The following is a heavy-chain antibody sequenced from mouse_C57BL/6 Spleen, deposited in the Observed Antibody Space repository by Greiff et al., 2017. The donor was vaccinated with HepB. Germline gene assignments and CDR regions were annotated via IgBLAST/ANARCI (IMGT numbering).Heavy chain of an antibody. Sequence: LQESGAELVRPGTSVKVSCKASGYAFTNYLIEWVKQRPGQGLEWIGVINPGSGGTNYNEKFKGKATLTADKSSSTAYMQLSSLTSEDSAVYFCARWSEDYWGQGTSVTVSS. CDR1: GYAFTNYL. J-gene: IGHJ4*01. V-gene: IGHV1-54*01. CDR3: ARWSEDY. CDR2: INPGSGGT.